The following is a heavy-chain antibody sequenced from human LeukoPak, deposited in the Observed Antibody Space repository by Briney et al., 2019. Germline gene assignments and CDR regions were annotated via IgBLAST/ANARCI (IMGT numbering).Heavy chain of an antibody. J-gene: IGHJ6*03. V-gene: IGHV4-38-2*02. Sequence: SETLSLTCIVSGYSISSGYYWGWIRQPPGKGLEWIGSIYHSGSTYYNPSLKSRVTISVDTSKNQFSLKLSSVTAADTAVYYCTRDSSGYSYYMDVWGKGTTVTVSS. D-gene: IGHD3-22*01. CDR3: TRDSSGYSYYMDV. CDR2: IYHSGST. CDR1: GYSISSGYY.